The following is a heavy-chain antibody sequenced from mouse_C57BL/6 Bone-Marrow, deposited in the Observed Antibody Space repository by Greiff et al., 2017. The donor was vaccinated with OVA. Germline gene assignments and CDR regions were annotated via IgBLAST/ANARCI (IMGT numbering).Heavy chain of an antibody. CDR1: GYTFTSYW. CDR2: IDPSDSET. V-gene: IGHV1-52*01. J-gene: IGHJ3*01. CDR3: ASEGLRREGFAY. D-gene: IGHD2-4*01. Sequence: QVQLKQPGAELVRPGSSVKLSCKASGYTFTSYWMHWVKQRPIQGLEWIGNIDPSDSETHYNQKFKDKATLTVDKSSSTAYMQLSSLTSEDSAVYYCASEGLRREGFAYWGQGTLVTVSA.